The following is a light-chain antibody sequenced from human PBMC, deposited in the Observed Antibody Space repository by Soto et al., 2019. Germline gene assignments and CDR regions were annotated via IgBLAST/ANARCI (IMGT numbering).Light chain of an antibody. Sequence: DIVMTQSPDSLAVSLGERATINCKSSQSVLSNSNNKNYLAWYQQTPGQPPRLLISWASTREFGVPDRFSGSESGTDFTLTISSLQAEDVAVYYCQQYFTTPVTFGEGPRLEIK. V-gene: IGKV4-1*01. CDR3: QQYFTTPVT. CDR2: WAS. CDR1: QSVLSNSNNKNY. J-gene: IGKJ5*01.